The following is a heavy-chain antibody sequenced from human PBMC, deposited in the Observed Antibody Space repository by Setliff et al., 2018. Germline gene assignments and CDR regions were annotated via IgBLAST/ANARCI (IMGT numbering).Heavy chain of an antibody. J-gene: IGHJ4*02. CDR2: IDPEDGET. D-gene: IGHD3-10*01. Sequence: ASVKVSCKASGYTFNDRHIHWVQQVPGKGLKWLGRIDPEDGETVYAARFRGRVTITADTSTATAYMDLRSLRYEDTALYYCAYYGSGSLDFWGQGTLVTVSS. CDR3: AYYGSGSLDF. V-gene: IGHV1-69-2*01. CDR1: GYTFNDRH.